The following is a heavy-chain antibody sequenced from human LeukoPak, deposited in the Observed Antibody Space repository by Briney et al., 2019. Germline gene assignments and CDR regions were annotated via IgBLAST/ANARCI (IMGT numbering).Heavy chain of an antibody. V-gene: IGHV3-7*01. CDR1: GFTFTTYW. Sequence: GGSLRLSCAASGFTFTTYWMNWVRQAPGKGLEWVALINPDGSQTIYVDSVTGRFTISRDNAENSLYLQMNTLRAEDTAVYYCARDLGYGALDPWGQGTLVTVSS. D-gene: IGHD4-17*01. CDR3: ARDLGYGALDP. CDR2: INPDGSQT. J-gene: IGHJ5*02.